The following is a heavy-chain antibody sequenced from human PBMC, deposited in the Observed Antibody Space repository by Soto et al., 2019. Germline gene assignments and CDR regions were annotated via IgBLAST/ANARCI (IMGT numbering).Heavy chain of an antibody. CDR2: IKQDGSEK. V-gene: IGHV3-7*03. CDR1: GFTFSSYW. J-gene: IGHJ6*03. CDR3: ARVETVVYTSYYYYYYMDV. Sequence: GGSLRLSCAASGFTFSSYWMSWVRQAPGKGLEWVANIKQDGSEKYYVDSVKGRFTISRDNAKNSLYLQMNSLRAEDTAVYSCARVETVVYTSYYYYYYMDVWGQGTTVTVSS. D-gene: IGHD2-8*02.